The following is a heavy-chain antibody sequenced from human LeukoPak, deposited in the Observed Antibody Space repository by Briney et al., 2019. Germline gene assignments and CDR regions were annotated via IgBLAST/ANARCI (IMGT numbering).Heavy chain of an antibody. D-gene: IGHD2-2*01. J-gene: IGHJ4*02. Sequence: SETLSLTCTVSGGSVSSGSYYWSWIRQLPGKGLEWIGYIYYSGSTNYNPSLKSRVTISVDTSKNQFSLKLSSVTAADTAVYYYARRRYCSSTSCYVRYFDYWGQGTLVTVSS. CDR2: IYYSGST. V-gene: IGHV4-61*01. CDR3: ARRRYCSSTSCYVRYFDY. CDR1: GGSVSSGSYY.